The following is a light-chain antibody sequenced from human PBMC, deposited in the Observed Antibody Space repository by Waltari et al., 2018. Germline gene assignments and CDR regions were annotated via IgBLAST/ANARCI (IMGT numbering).Light chain of an antibody. CDR1: NNEAKS. V-gene: IGLV3-21*02. J-gene: IGLJ2*01. Sequence: SYVLTQPHSVSVAPGQTARITCGGDNNEAKSVPWYQQKPGQAPVVVVFDDSDRPSGIPERFSGANSGNTATLTISRVEGGDEADYFCQVWDSSGDLLVIFGGGTKLTVL. CDR3: QVWDSSGDLLVI. CDR2: DDS.